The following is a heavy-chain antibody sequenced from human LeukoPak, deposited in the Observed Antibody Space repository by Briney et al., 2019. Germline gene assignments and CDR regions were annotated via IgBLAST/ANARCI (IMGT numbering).Heavy chain of an antibody. CDR1: GGSFSGYY. Sequence: SETLSLTCAVYGGSFSGYYWSWIRQPPGKGLEWIGEINHSGSTDYNPSLQSRVTISVDTSKNQFSLKLSSVTAADMAVYYCAKTPTALVRGGYYFGTWGVGTPVTVSS. CDR3: AKTPTALVRGGYYFGT. CDR2: INHSGST. J-gene: IGHJ4*01. D-gene: IGHD6-6*01. V-gene: IGHV4-34*01.